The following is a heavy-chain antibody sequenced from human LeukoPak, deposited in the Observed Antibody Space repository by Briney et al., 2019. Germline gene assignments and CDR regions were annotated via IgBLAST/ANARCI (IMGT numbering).Heavy chain of an antibody. D-gene: IGHD5-12*01. V-gene: IGHV3-23*01. CDR1: GFTFSSYA. Sequence: GGSLRLSCAASGFTFSSYAMSWVRQAPGKGLEWVAAISGSGGSTYYADSVKGRFTISRDNSKNTLYLQMNSLRAEDTAVYYCAKDSDIVATITYLFDYWGQGTLVTVSS. CDR2: ISGSGGST. J-gene: IGHJ4*02. CDR3: AKDSDIVATITYLFDY.